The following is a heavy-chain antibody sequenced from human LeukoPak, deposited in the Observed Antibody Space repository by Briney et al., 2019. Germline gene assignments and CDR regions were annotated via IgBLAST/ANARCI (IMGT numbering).Heavy chain of an antibody. CDR3: AGDHQDYGANSALWY. Sequence: SETLSLTCAVSGDSIISINWWSWVRQTPGQGLEWIGDIHHSGSTNYNPSLESRIIMSVDTSKNQFSLKLTSVTAADTAVYYCAGDHQDYGANSALWYWGQGTLVIVSS. CDR1: GDSIISINW. V-gene: IGHV4-4*02. CDR2: IHHSGST. J-gene: IGHJ4*02. D-gene: IGHD4-23*01.